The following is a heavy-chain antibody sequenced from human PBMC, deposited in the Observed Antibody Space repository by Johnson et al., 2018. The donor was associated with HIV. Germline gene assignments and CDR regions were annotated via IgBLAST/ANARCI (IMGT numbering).Heavy chain of an antibody. CDR3: AREMNAGNDAFDI. CDR2: ISYDGSNK. Sequence: QVQLVESGGGVVQPGRSLRLSCAASGFTFSSYAMHWVRQAPGKGLEWVAVISYDGSNKYYADYVKGRFTISRDNSKNTLYLQMNSLRAEDTAVYYCAREMNAGNDAFDIWGQGTMVTVSS. J-gene: IGHJ3*02. CDR1: GFTFSSYA. V-gene: IGHV3-30*04.